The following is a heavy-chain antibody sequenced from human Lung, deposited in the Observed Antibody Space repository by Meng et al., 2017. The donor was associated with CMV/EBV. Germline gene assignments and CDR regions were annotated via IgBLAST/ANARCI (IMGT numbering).Heavy chain of an antibody. CDR1: GYTFITYY. CDR2: INPDGGTT. CDR3: ARDLVGYDAFDF. J-gene: IGHJ3*01. D-gene: IGHD3-22*01. V-gene: IGHV1-46*01. Sequence: ASVXVSCKASGYTFITYYIHWVRQAPGQGLEWMGRINPDGGTTTYSQKFQGGVTLTSDTSTNTVYMELSRLRYEDTAVYYCARDLVGYDAFDFWGQGTRVT.